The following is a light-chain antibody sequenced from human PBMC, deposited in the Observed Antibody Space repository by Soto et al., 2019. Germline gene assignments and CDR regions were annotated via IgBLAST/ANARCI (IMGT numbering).Light chain of an antibody. Sequence: QAVVTQSPSASASLGAPVRLTCTLASGHSNYAIAWHQQRPELGPRFLMRVNTDGSHSKGDGIPDRFSGSRSGGQLYLSISSLQSEDEADYYCQTWGTGSWVFGGGTKLTVL. J-gene: IGLJ3*02. CDR1: SGHSNYA. CDR3: QTWGTGSWV. CDR2: VNTDGSH. V-gene: IGLV4-69*02.